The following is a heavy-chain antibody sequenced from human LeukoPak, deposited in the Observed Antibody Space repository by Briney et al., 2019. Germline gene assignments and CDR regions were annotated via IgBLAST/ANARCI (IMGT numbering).Heavy chain of an antibody. V-gene: IGHV5-51*01. Sequence: GASLKISCKGSGSSFTNYWIGWVRQMPGKGLEWMGIIYPGDSITIYSPSFQGQVTISADKSISTAYLQWSSLKASDTAIYYCARRLGSIAAGYYFFDYWGQGTLVTVSS. J-gene: IGHJ4*02. CDR3: ARRLGSIAAGYYFFDY. CDR2: IYPGDSIT. D-gene: IGHD6-13*01. CDR1: GSSFTNYW.